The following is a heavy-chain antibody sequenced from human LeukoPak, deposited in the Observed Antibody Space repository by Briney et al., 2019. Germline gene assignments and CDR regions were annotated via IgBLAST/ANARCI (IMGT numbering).Heavy chain of an antibody. Sequence: DSVKVSCKVSGYTVTELAMHWVRQAPGKGLEWMGGFDPEDGETIYAQKFQGRVTMTEDTSTDTAYMELSSLRSEDTAVYYCAALEDYGDYEFVHWGQGTLVTVSS. J-gene: IGHJ4*02. V-gene: IGHV1-24*01. CDR2: FDPEDGET. CDR3: AALEDYGDYEFVH. CDR1: GYTVTELA. D-gene: IGHD4-17*01.